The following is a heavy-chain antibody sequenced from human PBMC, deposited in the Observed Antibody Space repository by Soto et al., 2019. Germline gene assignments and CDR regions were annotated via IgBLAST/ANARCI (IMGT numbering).Heavy chain of an antibody. V-gene: IGHV4-59*08. D-gene: IGHD6-19*01. CDR2: IYYSGSI. CDR1: GVSITYSY. J-gene: IGHJ4*02. Sequence: QVQLQESGPGLVKPSETLSLTCTVSGVSITYSYWNWVRQPPGKGLEWIGFIYYSGSIKYNPSLESRVTISVDKSKNPLSLKLTSVTATDTAVYYCARGGGSFSSGWYYDYWGQGTLVTVSS. CDR3: ARGGGSFSSGWYYDY.